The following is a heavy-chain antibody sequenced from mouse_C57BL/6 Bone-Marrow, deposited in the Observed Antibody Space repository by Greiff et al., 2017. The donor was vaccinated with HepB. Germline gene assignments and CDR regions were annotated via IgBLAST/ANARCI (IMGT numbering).Heavy chain of an antibody. V-gene: IGHV5-4*01. CDR3: ARDPLLL. Sequence: EVQLQQSGGGLVKPGGSLKLSCAASGFTFSSYAMSWVRQTPEKRLEWVATISDGGSYTYYPDNVKGRFTISRDNAKNNLYLQMSHLKSEDTAMYYCARDPLLLWGQGTSVTVSS. CDR1: GFTFSSYA. CDR2: ISDGGSYT. J-gene: IGHJ4*01. D-gene: IGHD1-1*01.